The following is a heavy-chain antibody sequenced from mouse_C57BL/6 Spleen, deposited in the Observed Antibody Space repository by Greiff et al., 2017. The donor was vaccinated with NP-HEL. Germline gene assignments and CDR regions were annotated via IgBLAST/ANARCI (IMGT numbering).Heavy chain of an antibody. CDR1: GYAFTNYL. V-gene: IGHV1-54*01. D-gene: IGHD4-1*02. CDR2: INPGSGGT. CDR3: ARSTAEDY. J-gene: IGHJ2*01. Sequence: QVQLHQSGAELVRPGTSVKVSCKASGYAFTNYLIEWVKQRPGQGLEWIGVINPGSGGTNYNEKFKGKATLTADKSSSTAYMQLSSLTSEDSAVYFCARSTAEDYWGQGTTLTVSS.